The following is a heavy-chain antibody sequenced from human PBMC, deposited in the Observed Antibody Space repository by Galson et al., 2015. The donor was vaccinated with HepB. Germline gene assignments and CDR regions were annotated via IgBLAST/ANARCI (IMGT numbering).Heavy chain of an antibody. CDR2: INQDESEK. J-gene: IGHJ4*02. V-gene: IGHV3-7*03. CDR1: GFPFTSYW. CDR3: ARDRKTDWHGGFAY. D-gene: IGHD3-9*01. Sequence: SLRLSCAASGFPFTSYWMSWVRQAPGKGLEWVANINQDESEKYYVDSVKGRFTITTDNAENSLYLQMNSLRAEDTAVYYCARDRKTDWHGGFAYWGQGILVTVSS.